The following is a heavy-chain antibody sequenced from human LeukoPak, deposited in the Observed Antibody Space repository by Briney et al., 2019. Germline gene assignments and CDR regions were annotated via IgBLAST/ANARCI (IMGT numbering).Heavy chain of an antibody. V-gene: IGHV3-9*01. D-gene: IGHD3-10*02. CDR3: AELGITMIGGV. CDR1: GFTFDDYA. J-gene: IGHJ6*04. CDR2: ISWNSDNI. Sequence: GGSLRLCCAVSGFTFDDYAMHWVRQVPGKGLEWVSCISWNSDNIGYADSVKGRFTISRDSAKNSLYLQMNSLRAEDTAVYYCAELGITMIGGVWGKGTTVTISS.